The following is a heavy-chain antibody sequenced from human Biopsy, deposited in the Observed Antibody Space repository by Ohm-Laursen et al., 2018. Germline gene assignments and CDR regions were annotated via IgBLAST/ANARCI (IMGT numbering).Heavy chain of an antibody. CDR2: INSDGSST. CDR1: EFIFSRFW. CDR3: TRAEAGSGSLLYFDY. D-gene: IGHD3-10*01. Sequence: SLRLSCTVPEFIFSRFWMYWVRQAPGKGLVWVSRINSDGSSTNYADAVKGRFTISRDNAKNTVFLQMNSLRAEYTAVYYCTRAEAGSGSLLYFDYWGQGTLVTVSS. J-gene: IGHJ4*02. V-gene: IGHV3-74*01.